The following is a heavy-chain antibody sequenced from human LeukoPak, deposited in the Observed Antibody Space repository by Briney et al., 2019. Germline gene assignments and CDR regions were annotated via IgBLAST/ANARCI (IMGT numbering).Heavy chain of an antibody. V-gene: IGHV1-2*02. CDR2: INPNSGGT. D-gene: IGHD2-15*01. J-gene: IGHJ5*02. Sequence: GASVKVSCKASGYTFTGYYMHWVRQAPGQGLEWMGWINPNSGGTNYAQKFQGRVTMTRDTSISTAYMELSRLRSDDTAVYYCARPALSRVVADWFDPWGQGTLVTVSS. CDR1: GYTFTGYY. CDR3: ARPALSRVVADWFDP.